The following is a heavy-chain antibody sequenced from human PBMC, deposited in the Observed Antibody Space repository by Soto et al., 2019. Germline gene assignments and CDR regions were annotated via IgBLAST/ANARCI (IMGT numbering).Heavy chain of an antibody. J-gene: IGHJ6*02. D-gene: IGHD3-3*01. V-gene: IGHV3-21*01. Sequence: KPGGSLRLSCAASGFTFSSYSMNWVRQAPGKGLEWVSSISSSSSYIYYADSVKGRFTISRDNAKNSLYLQMNSLRAEDTAVYYCARGDDFWSGYRGGGMDVWGQGTTVTVSS. CDR2: ISSSSSYI. CDR1: GFTFSSYS. CDR3: ARGDDFWSGYRGGGMDV.